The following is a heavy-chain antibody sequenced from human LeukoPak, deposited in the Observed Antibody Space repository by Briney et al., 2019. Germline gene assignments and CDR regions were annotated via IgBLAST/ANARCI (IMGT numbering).Heavy chain of an antibody. Sequence: PGGSLRLSCAASGFTFSSYGMHWVRQAPGKGLEWVAVIWYDGSNKYYADSVKGRFTISRDNAKNTLYLQMNSLRAEDTAVYYCARGIYGGNPADYWGQGTLVTVSS. J-gene: IGHJ4*02. V-gene: IGHV3-33*01. D-gene: IGHD4-23*01. CDR1: GFTFSSYG. CDR2: IWYDGSNK. CDR3: ARGIYGGNPADY.